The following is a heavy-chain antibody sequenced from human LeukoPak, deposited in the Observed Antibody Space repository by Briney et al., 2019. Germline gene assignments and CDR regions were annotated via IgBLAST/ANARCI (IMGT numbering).Heavy chain of an antibody. CDR1: GGSISNYY. CDR2: IYYSGST. CDR3: AKRGSGGSVGKENC. Sequence: PSETLSLTCTVSGGSISNYYWSWIRQPPGKGLEWIGNIYYSGSTHYNPSLKSRVTISVDTSKNQFSLMLSSVTAADTAVYYCAKRGSGGSVGKENCWGQGTLVTVSS. D-gene: IGHD1-26*01. J-gene: IGHJ4*02. V-gene: IGHV4-59*12.